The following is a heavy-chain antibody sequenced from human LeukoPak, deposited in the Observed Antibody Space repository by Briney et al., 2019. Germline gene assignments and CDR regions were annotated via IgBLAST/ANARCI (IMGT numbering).Heavy chain of an antibody. Sequence: SETLSLTCTVSGGSISSYYWSWIRQPPGKGLEWIGYIYYSGSTNYNPSLKSRVTISVDTSKNQFSLKLSSVTAADTAVYYCARVSARWLHFMQEGYYYYMDVWGKGTTVTVSS. D-gene: IGHD5-24*01. V-gene: IGHV4-59*01. J-gene: IGHJ6*03. CDR1: GGSISSYY. CDR2: IYYSGST. CDR3: ARVSARWLHFMQEGYYYYMDV.